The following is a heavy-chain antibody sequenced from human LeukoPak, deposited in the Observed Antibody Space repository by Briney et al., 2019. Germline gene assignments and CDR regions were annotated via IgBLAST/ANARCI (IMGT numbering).Heavy chain of an antibody. Sequence: PGGSLRLSCAASGFTFSSYAMSWVRQAQGKGLEWVSAISGSGGSTYYADSVKGRFTISRDNSKNTLYLQMNSLRAEDTAVCYCAKDRGRYSGYDYADYWGQGTLVTVSS. D-gene: IGHD5-12*01. CDR3: AKDRGRYSGYDYADY. V-gene: IGHV3-23*01. J-gene: IGHJ4*02. CDR1: GFTFSSYA. CDR2: ISGSGGST.